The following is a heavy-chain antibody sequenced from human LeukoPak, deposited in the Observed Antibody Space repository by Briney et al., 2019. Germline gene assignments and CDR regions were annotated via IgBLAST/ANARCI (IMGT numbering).Heavy chain of an antibody. Sequence: GGSLRLSCVASGFTFGKYWMSWVRQAPGKGLGWVANIKLDGSEKNYVDSVKGRFTISRDNTKNSLYLQMNSLRVEDTAVFYCARDQYDTWSRRGNFDSWGQGTLVIVSS. CDR1: GFTFGKYW. CDR3: ARDQYDTWSRRGNFDS. CDR2: IKLDGSEK. J-gene: IGHJ4*02. D-gene: IGHD3-3*01. V-gene: IGHV3-7*03.